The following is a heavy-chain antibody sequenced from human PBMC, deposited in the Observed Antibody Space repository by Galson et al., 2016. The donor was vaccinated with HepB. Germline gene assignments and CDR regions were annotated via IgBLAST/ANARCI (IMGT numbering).Heavy chain of an antibody. CDR1: GASINSSSSY. J-gene: IGHJ3*01. D-gene: IGHD3-10*01. Sequence: SETLSLTCTVSGASINSSSSYWGWIRQPPGKGLEWIGSLYFGGRTYYNPSLKSRVTISADFSANQFSLKLSSVTAADTAVYYCARDQGVRGGGPEASDVWGHGTLVIVSS. CDR3: ARDQGVRGGGPEASDV. V-gene: IGHV4-39*07. CDR2: LYFGGRT.